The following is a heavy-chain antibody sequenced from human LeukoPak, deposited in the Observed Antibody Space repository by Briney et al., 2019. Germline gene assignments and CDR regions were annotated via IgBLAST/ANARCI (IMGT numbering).Heavy chain of an antibody. CDR2: IIPIFGTA. D-gene: IGHD3-3*01. CDR1: GGTFSSYA. Sequence: SVKGSCKASGGTFSSYAISWVRQAPGQGLEWMGGIIPIFGTANYAQKFKGRVTITTDESTSTAYMELSSLRSEDTAVYYCAREGSDFWSGYNVSWGQGTLVTVSS. J-gene: IGHJ5*02. V-gene: IGHV1-69*05. CDR3: AREGSDFWSGYNVS.